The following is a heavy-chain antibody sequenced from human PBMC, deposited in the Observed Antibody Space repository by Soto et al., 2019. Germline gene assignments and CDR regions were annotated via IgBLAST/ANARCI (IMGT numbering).Heavy chain of an antibody. D-gene: IGHD3-22*01. J-gene: IGHJ5*02. Sequence: QVQLLESGPGLVKPSETLSLTCSVSLDSISNSYWTWIRQPAGKGLEWIGHIYSSGNANYNPSLKRRVTMSLDTSKNQFSLSLKSVTAADTAIYYCAKGRGFYSDNYFDPWGQGTQVTVSS. CDR1: LDSISNSY. V-gene: IGHV4-4*07. CDR3: AKGRGFYSDNYFDP. CDR2: IYSSGNA.